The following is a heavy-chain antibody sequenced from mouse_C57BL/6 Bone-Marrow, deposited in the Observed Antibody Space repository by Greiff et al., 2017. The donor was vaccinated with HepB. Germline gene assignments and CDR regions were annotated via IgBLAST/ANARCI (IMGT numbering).Heavy chain of an antibody. V-gene: IGHV1-81*01. CDR2: IYPRSGNT. J-gene: IGHJ2*01. CDR3: ARSGTTVVSVDY. CDR1: VYTFTSYG. Sequence: QVQLQQSGAELARPGASVKLSCKASVYTFTSYGISWVKQRTGQCLEWIGEIYPRSGNTYYNEKFKGKATLTADKSSSTAYMELRSLTSEDSAVYFCARSGTTVVSVDYWGQGTTLTVSS. D-gene: IGHD1-1*01.